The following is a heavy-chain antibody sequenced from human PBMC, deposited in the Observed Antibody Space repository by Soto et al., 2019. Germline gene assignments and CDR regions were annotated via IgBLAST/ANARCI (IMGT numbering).Heavy chain of an antibody. CDR1: GFTFSSYA. J-gene: IGHJ6*02. CDR3: ARDRLDSGYDWVTYYGMDV. V-gene: IGHV3-30-3*01. CDR2: ISYDGSNK. D-gene: IGHD5-12*01. Sequence: QVQLVESGGGVVQPGRSLRLSCAASGFTFSSYAMHWVRQAPGKGLEWVAVISYDGSNKYYADSVKGRFTISRDNSKNTLYLQMNSLRAEDTAVYYCARDRLDSGYDWVTYYGMDVWGQETTVTVSS.